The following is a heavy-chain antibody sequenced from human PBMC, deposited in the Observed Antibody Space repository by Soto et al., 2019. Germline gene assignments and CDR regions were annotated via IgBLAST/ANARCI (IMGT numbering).Heavy chain of an antibody. CDR1: GYTFNTYG. CDR3: ARVPPWGNSAGDYYIQHYDS. CDR2: INGGSGNT. Sequence: ASVKVSCKASGYTFNTYGITWVRQAPGQRPQWMGWINGGSGNTKYSQDFQGRVTFTRDTFATTAYLELSSLRSEDTAVYYCARVPPWGNSAGDYYIQHYDSWGQGTPVTVSS. J-gene: IGHJ4*02. D-gene: IGHD3-10*01. V-gene: IGHV1-3*01.